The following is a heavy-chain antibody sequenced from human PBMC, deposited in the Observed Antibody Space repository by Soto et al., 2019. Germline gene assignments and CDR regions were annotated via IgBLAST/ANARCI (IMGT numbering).Heavy chain of an antibody. CDR3: AKALHYYDSSGYYYFDY. CDR2: ISGSGGST. D-gene: IGHD3-22*01. V-gene: IGHV3-23*01. CDR1: GFTFSSYA. J-gene: IGHJ4*02. Sequence: GGSLRLSCAASGFTFSSYAMSWVRQAPGKGLEWVSAISGSGGSTYYADSVKGRFTISRDNSKNTLYLQMNSLRAEDMAVYYCAKALHYYDSSGYYYFDYWGQGTLVTVSS.